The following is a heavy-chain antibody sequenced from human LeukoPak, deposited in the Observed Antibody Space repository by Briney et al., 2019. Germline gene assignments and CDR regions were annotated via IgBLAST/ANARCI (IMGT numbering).Heavy chain of an antibody. Sequence: GGSLRLSCAASGFTFSSYAMHWVRQAPGKGLVWVSGISSDGSRPRYADSVNGRFTISRDNAKNTLYLQMNSLRAEDTAVYFCVRDGQGSAPLDYWGQGTLVTVSS. V-gene: IGHV3-74*01. J-gene: IGHJ4*02. CDR2: ISSDGSRP. CDR3: VRDGQGSAPLDY. D-gene: IGHD2-15*01. CDR1: GFTFSSYA.